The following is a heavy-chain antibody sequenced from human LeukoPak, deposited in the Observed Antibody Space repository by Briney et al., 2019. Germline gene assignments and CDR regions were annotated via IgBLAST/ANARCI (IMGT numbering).Heavy chain of an antibody. Sequence: ASVKVSCKASGGTFSSYTISWVRQAPGQGLEWMGRIIPIFGTANYAQKFQGRVTITTDESTSTAYMELSSLRSEATAVYYCARDPVVGATRFDPWGQGNLFTVSS. CDR1: GGTFSSYT. CDR2: IIPIFGTA. CDR3: ARDPVVGATRFDP. J-gene: IGHJ5*02. D-gene: IGHD1-26*01. V-gene: IGHV1-69*05.